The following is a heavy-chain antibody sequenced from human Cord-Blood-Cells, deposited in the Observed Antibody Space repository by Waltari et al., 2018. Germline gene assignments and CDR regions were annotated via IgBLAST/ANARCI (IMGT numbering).Heavy chain of an antibody. CDR1: GGSIRSSSYC. J-gene: IGHJ4*02. CDR3: ARRTLTGDMDY. CDR2: IYYSGST. Sequence: QLQLQEPGPGLVKPSETLSLTGTVSGGSIRSSSYCCGWIRQPPGKGLEWIGSIYYSGSTYYNPSLKSRVTISVDTSKNQFSLKLSSVTAADTAVYYCARRTLTGDMDYWGQGTLVTVSS. D-gene: IGHD7-27*01. V-gene: IGHV4-39*01.